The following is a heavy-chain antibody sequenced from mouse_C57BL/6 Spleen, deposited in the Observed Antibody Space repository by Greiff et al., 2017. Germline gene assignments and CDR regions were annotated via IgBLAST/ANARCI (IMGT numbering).Heavy chain of an antibody. CDR2: IRLKSDNYAT. Sequence: EVQVVESGGGLVQPGGSMKLSCVASGFTFSNYWMNWVRQSPEKGLEWVAQIRLKSDNYATHYAESVKGRFTISRDDSKSSVYLQMNNLRAEDTGIYYCTSFYYGNLDWYFDVWGTGTTVTVSS. V-gene: IGHV6-3*01. CDR3: TSFYYGNLDWYFDV. D-gene: IGHD2-1*01. J-gene: IGHJ1*03. CDR1: GFTFSNYW.